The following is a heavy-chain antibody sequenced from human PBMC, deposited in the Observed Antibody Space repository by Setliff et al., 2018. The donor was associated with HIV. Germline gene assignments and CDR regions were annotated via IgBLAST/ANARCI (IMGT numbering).Heavy chain of an antibody. CDR1: GGSIYNFY. J-gene: IGHJ2*01. CDR2: IYSTGST. V-gene: IGHV4-4*09. Sequence: SSETLSLTCSVSGGSIYNFYWSWIRQSPGKGLEWIGYIYSTGSTNYNPSLKSRVTMSVDTSKNQFSLKLSSVTAADTAVYHCARPSTGGGYNYWYFDLWGRGTLVTVSS. D-gene: IGHD5-12*01. CDR3: ARPSTGGGYNYWYFDL.